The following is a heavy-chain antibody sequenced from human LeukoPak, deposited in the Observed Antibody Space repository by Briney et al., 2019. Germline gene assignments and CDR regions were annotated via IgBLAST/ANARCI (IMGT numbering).Heavy chain of an antibody. V-gene: IGHV4-34*01. D-gene: IGHD3-10*01. CDR3: ARVSVRGPRTGGYYGMDV. CDR1: GGSFSGYY. J-gene: IGHJ6*02. CDR2: INHSGST. Sequence: SETLSLTCAVYGGSFSGYYWSWIRQPPGKGLEWIGEINHSGSTNYNPSLKSRVTISVDTSKNQFSLKLSSVTAADTAVYYCARVSVRGPRTGGYYGMDVWGQGTTVTVSS.